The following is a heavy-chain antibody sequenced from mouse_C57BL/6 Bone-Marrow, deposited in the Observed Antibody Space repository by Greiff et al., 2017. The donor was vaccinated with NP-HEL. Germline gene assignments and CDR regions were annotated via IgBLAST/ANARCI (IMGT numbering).Heavy chain of an antibody. V-gene: IGHV14-4*01. CDR2: IDPENGDT. CDR3: TTRGYYSAWFAY. J-gene: IGHJ3*01. CDR1: GFNIKDDY. D-gene: IGHD2-1*01. Sequence: EVQLQQSGAELVRPGASVKLSCTASGFNIKDDYMHWVKQRPEQGLEWIGWIDPENGDTEYASKFQGKATITADTSSNTAYLQLSSLTSEDTAVYYCTTRGYYSAWFAYWGQGTLVTVSA.